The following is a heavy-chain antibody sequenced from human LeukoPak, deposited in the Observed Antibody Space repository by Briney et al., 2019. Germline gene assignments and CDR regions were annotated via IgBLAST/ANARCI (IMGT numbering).Heavy chain of an antibody. CDR3: ASKSSDHGELRFDY. V-gene: IGHV4-59*01. CDR1: GDSTNTYF. J-gene: IGHJ4*02. CDR2: IYYTGTT. Sequence: SETLSLTCTMSGDSTNTYFWSWIWQPPGKGLEWIGYIYYTGTTYYNPSLKSRVTISVDTSKNQFSLRLSSVTAADTAVYYCASKSSDHGELRFDYWGQGTLVTVSS. D-gene: IGHD4-17*01.